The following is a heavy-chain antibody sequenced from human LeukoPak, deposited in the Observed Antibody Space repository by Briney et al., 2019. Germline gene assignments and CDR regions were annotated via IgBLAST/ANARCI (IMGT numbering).Heavy chain of an antibody. J-gene: IGHJ4*02. Sequence: SQTLSLTCTVSGGSVSSGGYYWSWIRQHPGKGLGWIGYVYYSGSTYYNPSLKSRVTISVDTSKNQFSLKLSSVTAADTAVYYCARTENYDSSGYYSFYFDYWGQGTLVTVSS. CDR2: VYYSGST. CDR1: GGSVSSGGYY. V-gene: IGHV4-31*03. D-gene: IGHD3-22*01. CDR3: ARTENYDSSGYYSFYFDY.